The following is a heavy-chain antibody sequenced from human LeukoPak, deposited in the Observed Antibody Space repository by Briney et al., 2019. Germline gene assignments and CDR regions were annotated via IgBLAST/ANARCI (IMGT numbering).Heavy chain of an antibody. CDR3: TTRSGSFSIFDY. CDR1: GFTFSDAW. CDR2: IKSKTDGGTT. Sequence: GGSLRPSCAASGFTFSDAWMSWVRQAPGKGLEWVGRIKSKTDGGTTDYAAPVKGRFTISRDDSKNTLYLQMNSLKTEDTAVYYCTTRSGSFSIFDYWGQGTLVTVSS. D-gene: IGHD1-26*01. J-gene: IGHJ4*02. V-gene: IGHV3-15*01.